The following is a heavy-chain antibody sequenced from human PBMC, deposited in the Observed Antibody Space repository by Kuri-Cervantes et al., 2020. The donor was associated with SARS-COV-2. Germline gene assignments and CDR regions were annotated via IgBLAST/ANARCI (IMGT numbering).Heavy chain of an antibody. V-gene: IGHV4-34*01. CDR1: GGSFSGYY. D-gene: IGHD2/OR15-2a*01. CDR2: ITHSGST. CDR3: ARDTFPLLRGGYYFDY. Sequence: ESLKFSCAVYGGSFSGYYWSWIRQPPEKGLGWIGEITHSGSTNYNPSLQSRVTISVDTSKNQFSLKLSSLTASDTAVYYCARDTFPLLRGGYYFDYWGQGTLVTVSS. J-gene: IGHJ4*02.